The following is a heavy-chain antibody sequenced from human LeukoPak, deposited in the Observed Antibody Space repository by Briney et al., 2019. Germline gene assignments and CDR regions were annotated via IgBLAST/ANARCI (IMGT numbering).Heavy chain of an antibody. CDR2: ITHSGDA. CDR3: AVEGFLLDLDF. V-gene: IGHV3-23*01. D-gene: IGHD3/OR15-3a*01. CDR1: GFTFSTYA. Sequence: PGGSLRLSCAASGFTFSTYAMRWVRQAPGKGLEWVSSITHSGDAYYPDCVKGRFTISRDNSQSTVYLQMSSLRVDDTAIYYCAVEGFLLDLDFWGQGTLVTVSS. J-gene: IGHJ4*02.